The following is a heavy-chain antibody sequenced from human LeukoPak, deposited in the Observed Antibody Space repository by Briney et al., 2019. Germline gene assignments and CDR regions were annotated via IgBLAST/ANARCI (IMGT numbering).Heavy chain of an antibody. CDR3: AKDSHSYGNSWYFDL. CDR2: IKQDGSEK. J-gene: IGHJ2*01. CDR1: GFTFSSYW. V-gene: IGHV3-7*03. Sequence: GGSLRLSCAASGFTFSSYWMSWVRQAPGKGLEWVANIKQDGSEKYYVDSVKGRFTISRDNAKNSLYLQMNSLRAEDTALYYCAKDSHSYGNSWYFDLWGRGTLVTVSS. D-gene: IGHD5-18*01.